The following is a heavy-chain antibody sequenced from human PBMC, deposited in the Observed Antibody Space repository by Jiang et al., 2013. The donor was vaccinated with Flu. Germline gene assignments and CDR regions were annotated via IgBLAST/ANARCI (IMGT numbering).Heavy chain of an antibody. V-gene: IGHV5-51*01. CDR3: ARSSAAAGSYFDY. Sequence: GYSFTSYWIGWVRQMPGKGLEWMGIIYPGDSDTRYSPSFQGQVTISADKSISTAYLQWSSLKASDTAMYYCARSSAAAGSYFDYWGQGTLVTVSS. CDR1: GYSFTSYW. CDR2: IYPGDSDT. D-gene: IGHD6-13*01. J-gene: IGHJ4*02.